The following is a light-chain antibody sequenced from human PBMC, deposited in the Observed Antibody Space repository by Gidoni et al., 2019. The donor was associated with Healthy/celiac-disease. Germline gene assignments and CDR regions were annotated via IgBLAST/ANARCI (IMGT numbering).Light chain of an antibody. CDR2: GAS. J-gene: IGKJ2*01. CDR3: QHYNYWNT. CDR1: QRVSSN. Sequence: EIVLTQSPATLSVSPGERATLSCRASQRVSSNLAWYQQKPGQAPRLLIYGASTRATGIPARFSGSWSGTEFTLTISSLQSEDFAFYYCQHYNYWNTFGQGTKLEIK. V-gene: IGKV3-15*01.